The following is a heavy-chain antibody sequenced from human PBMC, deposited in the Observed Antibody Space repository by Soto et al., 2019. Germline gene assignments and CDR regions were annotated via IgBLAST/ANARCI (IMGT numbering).Heavy chain of an antibody. CDR2: IYYSGST. J-gene: IGHJ4*02. Sequence: SETLSLTCTVSGGSITNRIYYWGWIRQPPGKGLGWIGTIYYSGSTYYNPSLKSRVTMSVDTSTNQFSLKLPSVTAADTGLYYCARRRSSAWFFDYWGPGTLVTVSS. CDR1: GGSITNRIYY. V-gene: IGHV4-39*01. CDR3: ARRRSSAWFFDY. D-gene: IGHD6-19*01.